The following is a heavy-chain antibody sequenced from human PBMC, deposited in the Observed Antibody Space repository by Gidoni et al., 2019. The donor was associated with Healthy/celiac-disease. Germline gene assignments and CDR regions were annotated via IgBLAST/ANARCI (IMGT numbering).Heavy chain of an antibody. J-gene: IGHJ4*02. Sequence: EVQLVESGGGLVKPGGSLRLSCAASGFTFSSYSMNWVRQAPGKGLGWVSSISSSSSYIYYADSVKGRFTISRDNAKNSLYLQMNSLRAEDTAVYYCARESRKGIAAPGNWGQGTLVTVSS. D-gene: IGHD6-13*01. CDR3: ARESRKGIAAPGN. CDR2: ISSSSSYI. CDR1: GFTFSSYS. V-gene: IGHV3-21*01.